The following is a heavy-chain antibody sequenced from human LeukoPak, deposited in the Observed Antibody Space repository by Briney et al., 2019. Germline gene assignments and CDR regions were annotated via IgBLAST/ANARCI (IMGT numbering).Heavy chain of an antibody. CDR3: ARGVGWRWLQLRYFDY. CDR2: INHSGST. V-gene: IGHV4-34*01. Sequence: SETLSLTCAVYGGSFSGYYWSWIRQPPGKGLEWIGEINHSGSTNYNPSLKSRVTISVDTSKNQFSLKLSSVTAADTAVYYCARGVGWRWLQLRYFDYWGQGTLVTVSS. J-gene: IGHJ4*02. CDR1: GGSFSGYY. D-gene: IGHD5-24*01.